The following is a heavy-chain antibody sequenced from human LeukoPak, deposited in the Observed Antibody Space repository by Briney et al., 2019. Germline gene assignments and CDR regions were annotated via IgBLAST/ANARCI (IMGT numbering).Heavy chain of an antibody. CDR3: ARSIYTTVTTWYYFDF. CDR2: ISSVSTTI. J-gene: IGHJ4*02. Sequence: GGSLRLSCAASGFTFSDYYMSWIRQAPGKGLEWVSYISSVSTTIDYADSVKGRFTISRDNAKDSLYLQMNSLRAEDTAVYYCARSIYTTVTTWYYFDFWGQGTLVTVSS. CDR1: GFTFSDYY. V-gene: IGHV3-11*01. D-gene: IGHD4-17*01.